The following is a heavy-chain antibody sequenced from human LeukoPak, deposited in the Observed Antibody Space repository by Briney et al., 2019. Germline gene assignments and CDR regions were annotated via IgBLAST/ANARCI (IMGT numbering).Heavy chain of an antibody. CDR2: INPNSGGT. CDR3: ARDRGPQGYYYGMDV. D-gene: IGHD3-10*01. Sequence: GASVKVSCKASGYTFTGYYMHWVRQAPGQGLEWMGWINPNSGGTNYAQKFQGWVTMTRDTSISTAYMELSRLRSDDTAVYYCARDRGPQGYYYGMDVWGQGTTVTVSS. J-gene: IGHJ6*02. V-gene: IGHV1-2*04. CDR1: GYTFTGYY.